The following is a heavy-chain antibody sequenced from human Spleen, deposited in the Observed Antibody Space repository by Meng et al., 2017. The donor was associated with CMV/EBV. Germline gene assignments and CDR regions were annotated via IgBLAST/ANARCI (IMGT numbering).Heavy chain of an antibody. D-gene: IGHD6-6*01. CDR1: GYTFTGYY. CDR3: ARDERELPYEYSILMDV. Sequence: ASVKVSCKASGYTFTGYYMHWVRQAPGQGLEWMGWINPNSGGTNYAQKFQGRVTMTRDTSISTAYMELRSLRSDDTAVYYCARDERELPYEYSILMDVWGQGTTVTVSS. CDR2: INPNSGGT. J-gene: IGHJ6*02. V-gene: IGHV1-2*02.